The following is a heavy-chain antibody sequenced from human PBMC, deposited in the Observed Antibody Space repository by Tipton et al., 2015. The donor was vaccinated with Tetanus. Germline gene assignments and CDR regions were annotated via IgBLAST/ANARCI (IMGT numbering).Heavy chain of an antibody. CDR3: ASSTVTR. Sequence: SLRLSCAASGFTFGNYAMHWVRQAPGRGLEWLAVVSFDGTNTYYADSVKGRFTISRDNGKNLLYLQMSRLRREDTAVYYCASSTVTRWGPGTLVTVSS. CDR1: GFTFGNYA. V-gene: IGHV3-30-3*01. CDR2: VSFDGTNT. J-gene: IGHJ4*02. D-gene: IGHD4-17*01.